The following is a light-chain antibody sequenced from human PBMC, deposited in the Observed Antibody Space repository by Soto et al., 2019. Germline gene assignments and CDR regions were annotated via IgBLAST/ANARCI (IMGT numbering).Light chain of an antibody. CDR1: QSLLHSNGYNY. CDR2: LGS. Sequence: EIVMTQSPLSLPITPGEAASMSCRSSQSLLHSNGYNYLSWYLQKPGQSPRLLIYLGSLRASGVPDRFSGSGSGTDFTLKISRVEAGDVGLYYCMQALQTPYTFGQGTKLDIK. CDR3: MQALQTPYT. V-gene: IGKV2-28*01. J-gene: IGKJ2*01.